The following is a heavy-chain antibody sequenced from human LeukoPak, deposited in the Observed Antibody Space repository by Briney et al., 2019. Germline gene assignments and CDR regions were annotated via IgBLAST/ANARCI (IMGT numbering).Heavy chain of an antibody. CDR1: GYTFTSYG. Sequence: VASVKVSCKASGYTFTSYGISWVRQAPGQGLEWMGWISAYIGNTNYAQKLQGRVTMTTDTSTSTAYMELRSLRSDDTAVYYCARDFRYYDSSGPSGYWGQGTLVTVSS. D-gene: IGHD3-22*01. V-gene: IGHV1-18*01. J-gene: IGHJ4*02. CDR3: ARDFRYYDSSGPSGY. CDR2: ISAYIGNT.